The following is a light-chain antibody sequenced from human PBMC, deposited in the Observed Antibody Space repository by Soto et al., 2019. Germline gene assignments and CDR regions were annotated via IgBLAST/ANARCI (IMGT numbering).Light chain of an antibody. Sequence: EIVLTQSPATLSLSPGESATLSCRATRSVSSYLAWYQQKPGQAPRLLIYDASNRATGIPDRFSGSGSGTDFILTISSLQPEDFAVYYCQQSSNWPPEITFGQGTRLEIK. CDR3: QQSSNWPPEIT. J-gene: IGKJ5*01. CDR2: DAS. V-gene: IGKV3-11*01. CDR1: RSVSSY.